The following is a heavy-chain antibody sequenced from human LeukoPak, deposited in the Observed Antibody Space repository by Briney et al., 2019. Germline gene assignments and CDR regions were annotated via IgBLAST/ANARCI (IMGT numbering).Heavy chain of an antibody. D-gene: IGHD2-2*01. CDR1: GGSFSVYY. CDR2: VNHSGNT. V-gene: IGHV4-34*01. Sequence: SETLSLTCAVYGGSFSVYYWSWIRQPPGKGLEWIGEVNHSGNTNYNPSLKSRVTISIDTSKNQFSLKLRSVTAADTAVYYCARDLGPEYQLLDRGYCYYYMDVWGKGTTVTVSS. J-gene: IGHJ6*03. CDR3: ARDLGPEYQLLDRGYCYYYMDV.